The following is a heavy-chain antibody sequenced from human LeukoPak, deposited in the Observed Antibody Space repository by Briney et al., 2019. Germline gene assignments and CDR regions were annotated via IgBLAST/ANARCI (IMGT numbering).Heavy chain of an antibody. V-gene: IGHV1-3*01. D-gene: IGHD3-16*01. Sequence: GASVKVSCKASGYTFTSYAMQWVRQAPGQRLEWMGWINAGNGNTKNSQKFQGRVTITRDTSANTAYMELSRPRSEDTAVYYCARVGDDWYFALWGRGTLVTVSS. CDR1: GYTFTSYA. CDR2: INAGNGNT. CDR3: ARVGDDWYFAL. J-gene: IGHJ2*01.